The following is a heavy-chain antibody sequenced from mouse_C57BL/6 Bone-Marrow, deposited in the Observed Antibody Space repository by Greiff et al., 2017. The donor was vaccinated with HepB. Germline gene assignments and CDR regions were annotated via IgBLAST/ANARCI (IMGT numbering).Heavy chain of an antibody. D-gene: IGHD1-1*01. CDR1: GYTFTDYN. J-gene: IGHJ4*01. CDR2: INPNNGGT. V-gene: IGHV1-18*01. CDR3: AREVYYGSLYYAMDY. Sequence: EVQLQQSGPELVKPGASVKIPCKASGYTFTDYNMDWVKQSHGKSLEWIGDINPNNGGTIYNQKFKGKATLTVDKSSSTAYMELRSLTSEDTAVYYCAREVYYGSLYYAMDYWGQGTSVTVSS.